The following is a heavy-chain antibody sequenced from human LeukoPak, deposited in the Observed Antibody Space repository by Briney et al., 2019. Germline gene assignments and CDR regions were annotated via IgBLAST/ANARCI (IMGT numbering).Heavy chain of an antibody. D-gene: IGHD1-26*01. CDR3: AKDVYSRSSWFVFDH. CDR1: GFTFSIYS. CDR2: ISGSGGSA. V-gene: IGHV3-23*01. Sequence: GGSLRLSCAASGFTFSIYSMSWVRQAPGKGLEWVSYISGSGGSAYYADSVKGRFTISRDNSKNTLYLQMNSLRAEDTAVYYCAKDVYSRSSWFVFDHWGQGTLVTVSS. J-gene: IGHJ4*02.